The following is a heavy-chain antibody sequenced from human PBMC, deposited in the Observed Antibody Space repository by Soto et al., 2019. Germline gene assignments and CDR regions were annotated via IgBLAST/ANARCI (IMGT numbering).Heavy chain of an antibody. CDR2: LIPLFGTT. V-gene: IGHV1-69*06. CDR3: ARGPNWGYRFDS. Sequence: QVQLVQSGAEVKKPGSSVKVSCEASGGTFSGHAISWVRQAPGQGPEWMGGLIPLFGTTQHAQNFQDRLTITADKSTRTAYMELTSLRFEDTAIYYCARGPNWGYRFDSWGQGTLVNVSS. J-gene: IGHJ4*02. CDR1: GGTFSGHA. D-gene: IGHD7-27*01.